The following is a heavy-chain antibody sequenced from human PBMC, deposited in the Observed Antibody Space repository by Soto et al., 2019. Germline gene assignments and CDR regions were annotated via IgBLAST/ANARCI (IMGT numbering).Heavy chain of an antibody. Sequence: GGSLRLSCTASGFTFSDSWTTWVRQAPGKGLEGVARLKPDDSEKKYADSVKGRFSISRDNAKISIYLQMDNLRGEDTAVYYCVRGGSNYASWGQGTLVTVSS. CDR1: GFTFSDSW. V-gene: IGHV3-7*01. D-gene: IGHD4-4*01. CDR2: LKPDDSEK. J-gene: IGHJ5*02. CDR3: VRGGSNYAS.